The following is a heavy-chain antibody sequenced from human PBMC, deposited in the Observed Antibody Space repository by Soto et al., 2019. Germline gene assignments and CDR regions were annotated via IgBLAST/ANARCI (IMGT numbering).Heavy chain of an antibody. J-gene: IGHJ3*02. Sequence: EVLLLESGGGLVQPGGSLRLSCAASGFTFSNYAMSWVRQAPGKGLEWVSGISGSGGGTDYADSVKGRFTISRDNSKNTLYLQMNSLRAEDTAVYYCAKVGTYAFGCGYDSAFDIWGQGTMVTVSS. CDR3: AKVGTYAFGCGYDSAFDI. V-gene: IGHV3-23*01. D-gene: IGHD3-3*01. CDR1: GFTFSNYA. CDR2: ISGSGGGT.